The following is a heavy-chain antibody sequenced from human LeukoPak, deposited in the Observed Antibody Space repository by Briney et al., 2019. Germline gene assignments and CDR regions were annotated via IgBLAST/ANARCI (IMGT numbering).Heavy chain of an antibody. Sequence: PSKTLSLTCTVSGGSMSTYYWSWIRQPAGKGLEWIGRIYTSGSTNYNPSLKSRVTMSVDTSKNQFSLNLSSVTAADTAVYYCARVNCSSTSCSSFDYWGQGTLVTVSS. CDR3: ARVNCSSTSCSSFDY. CDR1: GGSMSTYY. CDR2: IYTSGST. J-gene: IGHJ4*02. D-gene: IGHD2-2*01. V-gene: IGHV4-4*07.